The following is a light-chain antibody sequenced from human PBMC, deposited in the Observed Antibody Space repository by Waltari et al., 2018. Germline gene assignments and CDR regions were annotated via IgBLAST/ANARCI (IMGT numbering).Light chain of an antibody. J-gene: IGKJ1*01. CDR3: QHYLRLPVT. Sequence: EIVLTQSPGTLSLSLGERATVSCRASQSVSRALAGYQQKPGQAPRLLIYGASTRATGIPARFSGSGSGTDFSLTISRLEPEDFAVYYCQHYLRLPVTFGQGTTVEI. V-gene: IGKV3-20*01. CDR2: GAS. CDR1: QSVSRA.